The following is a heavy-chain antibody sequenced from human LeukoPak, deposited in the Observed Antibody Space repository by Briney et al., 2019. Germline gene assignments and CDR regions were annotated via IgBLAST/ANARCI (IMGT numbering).Heavy chain of an antibody. Sequence: PGASVKVSCKASGYTFTKYVMNWVRQAPGQGLEWMGYINTNTGNPTYAQGFTGRFVFSLDTSVSTAYLQISSLKAEDTAVYYCASDSSGAYLSNWGQGTLVIVSS. J-gene: IGHJ4*02. CDR1: GYTFTKYV. D-gene: IGHD1-26*01. V-gene: IGHV7-4-1*02. CDR3: ASDSSGAYLSN. CDR2: INTNTGNP.